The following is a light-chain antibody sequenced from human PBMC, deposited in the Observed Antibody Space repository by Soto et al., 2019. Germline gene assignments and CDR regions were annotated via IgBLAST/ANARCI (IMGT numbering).Light chain of an antibody. CDR2: DAS. Sequence: EIVLTQSPATLSLSPGERATLSCRASQSVSSYLAWYQQKPGQAPRLLIYDASNMATGIPARFSGSGSGTDFTLTISSLEREDFEVYYCQQRSHWTPWITFGQGTRLEIK. CDR3: QQRSHWTPWIT. V-gene: IGKV3-11*01. CDR1: QSVSSY. J-gene: IGKJ5*01.